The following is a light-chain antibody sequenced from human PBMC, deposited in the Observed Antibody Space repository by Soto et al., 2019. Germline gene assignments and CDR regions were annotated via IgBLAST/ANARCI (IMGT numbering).Light chain of an antibody. Sequence: DIQMTQSPSSLSASVGDRVTITCRASQGISNYLAWFQLKPGKAPKXXIYGASNLQSGVPSRFSGSGSGTDFTLTISSLKNEDFATYDCQQANSFPIAFGQGTRLEIK. CDR1: QGISNY. CDR3: QQANSFPIA. V-gene: IGKV1-16*01. J-gene: IGKJ5*01. CDR2: GAS.